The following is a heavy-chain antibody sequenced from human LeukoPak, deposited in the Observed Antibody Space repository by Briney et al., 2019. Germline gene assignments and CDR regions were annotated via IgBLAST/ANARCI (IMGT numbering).Heavy chain of an antibody. J-gene: IGHJ4*02. Sequence: GASVKVSCKASGYTFTGYFMHWVRQAPGQGLEWMGWINPNSGDTNYAQKFQGRVTMTGDTSISTAYMELSRLGSDDTAVYYCARDGYRYGQFDYWGQGTLVTVSS. CDR2: INPNSGDT. V-gene: IGHV1-2*02. D-gene: IGHD5-18*01. CDR3: ARDGYRYGQFDY. CDR1: GYTFTGYF.